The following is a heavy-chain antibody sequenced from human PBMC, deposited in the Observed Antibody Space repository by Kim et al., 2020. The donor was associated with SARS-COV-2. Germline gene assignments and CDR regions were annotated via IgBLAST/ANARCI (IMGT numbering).Heavy chain of an antibody. CDR3: TSPGMAGTDYYYYGMDV. V-gene: IGHV3-73*01. D-gene: IGHD6-19*01. J-gene: IGHJ6*02. Sequence: VKGRFTISRDDSKNTAYLQMNSLKTEDTAVYYCTSPGMAGTDYYYYGMDVWGQGTTVTVSS.